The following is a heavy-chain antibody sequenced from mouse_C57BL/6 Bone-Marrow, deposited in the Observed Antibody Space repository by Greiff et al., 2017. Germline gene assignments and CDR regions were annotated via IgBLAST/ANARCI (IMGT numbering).Heavy chain of an antibody. CDR3: ARAYYSNYYAMDY. V-gene: IGHV5-16*01. J-gene: IGHJ4*01. Sequence: EVQLVESEGGLVQPGSSMKLSCTASGFTFSDYYMAWVRQVPEKGLEWVANINYDGSSTYYLDYLKSRFIISRDNAKNILDLQMSSLKSEDTATYYCARAYYSNYYAMDYWGQGTSVTVSS. D-gene: IGHD2-5*01. CDR1: GFTFSDYY. CDR2: INYDGSST.